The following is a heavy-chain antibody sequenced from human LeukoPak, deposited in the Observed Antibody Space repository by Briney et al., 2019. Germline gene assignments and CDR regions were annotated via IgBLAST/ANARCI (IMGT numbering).Heavy chain of an antibody. CDR3: ARDLITLVRGFDF. Sequence: GASVKVSCKASGYTFTDYSIHWVRRAPGQGLEWMGWINPNSGGTNYAQIFQGRVTMTSDTSITTAYMELSRLRSDDTAVYYCARDLITLVRGFDFWGQGTLVTVSS. J-gene: IGHJ4*02. D-gene: IGHD3-10*01. CDR2: INPNSGGT. V-gene: IGHV1-2*02. CDR1: GYTFTDYS.